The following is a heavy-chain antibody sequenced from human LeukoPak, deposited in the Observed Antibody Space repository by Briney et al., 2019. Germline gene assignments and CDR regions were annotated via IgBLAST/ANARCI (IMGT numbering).Heavy chain of an antibody. CDR1: GFTFSSYA. J-gene: IGHJ4*02. V-gene: IGHV3-23*01. CDR3: GKGGGVSMTYIWNY. CDR2: ISGSGGST. Sequence: GGSLRLSCVGSGFTFSSYAMSWVRQAPGKGLEWVSAISGSGGSTNYADAVKGRFTISRDNSKNTLYLQMNSLRAEDTAVYYCGKGGGVSMTYIWNYWGQGTLVTVSS. D-gene: IGHD3-16*01.